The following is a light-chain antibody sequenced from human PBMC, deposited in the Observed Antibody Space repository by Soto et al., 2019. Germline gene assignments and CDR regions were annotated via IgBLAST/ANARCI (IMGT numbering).Light chain of an antibody. J-gene: IGKJ2*01. CDR2: DVS. V-gene: IGKV1-5*01. CDR3: QQYDIYYT. CDR1: QSISNW. Sequence: DIQMTQSPSTLSVSVGDRVTITCRASQSISNWLAWYQQKPGKAPTLLIYDVSRLESGVPSRFSGSGSGTDFTLTINSLQPDDFATYYCQQYDIYYTFGQGTKVAIK.